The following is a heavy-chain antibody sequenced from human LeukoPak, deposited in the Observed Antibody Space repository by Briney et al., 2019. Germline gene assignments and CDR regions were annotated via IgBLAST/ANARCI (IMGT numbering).Heavy chain of an antibody. V-gene: IGHV3-30*04. Sequence: PGGSLRLSCAASGFTFSSYAIHWVRQAPGKGLEWVAVISYDGSNKYYADSVKGRFTISRDNSKNTLYLQMNSLRAEDTAVYYCARGGPIVVVVAATRIGLDWFDPWGQGTLVTVSS. CDR3: ARGGPIVVVVAATRIGLDWFDP. CDR1: GFTFSSYA. D-gene: IGHD2-15*01. J-gene: IGHJ5*02. CDR2: ISYDGSNK.